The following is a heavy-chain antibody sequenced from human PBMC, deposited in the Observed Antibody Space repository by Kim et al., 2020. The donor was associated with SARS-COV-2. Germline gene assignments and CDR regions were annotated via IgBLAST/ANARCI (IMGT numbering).Heavy chain of an antibody. J-gene: IGHJ3*02. CDR3: ATGRGSRDAFDI. D-gene: IGHD1-26*01. V-gene: IGHV1-24*01. Sequence: IYAQKFQGRVTMTEDTSTDTAYMELSSLRSEDTAVYYCATGRGSRDAFDIWGQGTMVTVSS.